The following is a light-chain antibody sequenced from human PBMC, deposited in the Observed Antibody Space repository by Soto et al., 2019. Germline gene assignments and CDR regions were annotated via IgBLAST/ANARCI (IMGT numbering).Light chain of an antibody. CDR2: EVS. CDR1: SSDIGAYNY. Sequence: QSVLTQPASVSGSPGQSITISCTGTSSDIGAYNYVSWYQQHPGQAPKLMIYEVSNRPSGVSNRFYGSKSGNTASLTISGLQAEDEADYYCSSCTSSSTWVFGGGTKLNVL. V-gene: IGLV2-14*01. J-gene: IGLJ3*02. CDR3: SSCTSSSTWV.